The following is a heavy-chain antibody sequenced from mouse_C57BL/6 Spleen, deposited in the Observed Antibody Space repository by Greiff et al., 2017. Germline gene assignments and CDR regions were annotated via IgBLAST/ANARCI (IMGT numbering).Heavy chain of an antibody. V-gene: IGHV1-82*01. CDR2: IYPGDGDT. D-gene: IGHD2-4*01. CDR1: GYAFSSSW. Sequence: QVQLQHSGPELVKPGASVKISCKASGYAFSSSWMNWVKQRPGKGLEWIGRIYPGDGDTNYNGKFKGKATLTADKSSSTAYMQLSSLTSEDSAVYFCASYDYAFDYWGQGTTLTVSS. J-gene: IGHJ2*01. CDR3: ASYDYAFDY.